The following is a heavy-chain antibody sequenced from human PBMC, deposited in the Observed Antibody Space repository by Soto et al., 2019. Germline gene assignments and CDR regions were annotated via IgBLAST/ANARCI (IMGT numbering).Heavy chain of an antibody. CDR1: GYTFTSYY. CDR3: ARDYGGQNVYFDY. CDR2: INPSGGST. V-gene: IGHV1-46*01. J-gene: IGHJ4*02. Sequence: ASVKVSCRASGYTFTSYYMHWVRQAPGQGLEWMGMINPSGGSTSYAQKLQGRVTMTRDTSTSTVYMELSSLRSEDTAVYYCARDYGGQNVYFDYCGQGNLVTVCS. D-gene: IGHD4-17*01.